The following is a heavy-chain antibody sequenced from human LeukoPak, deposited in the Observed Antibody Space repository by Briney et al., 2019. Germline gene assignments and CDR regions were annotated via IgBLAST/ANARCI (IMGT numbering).Heavy chain of an antibody. CDR2: TKRDGSAE. D-gene: IGHD5-12*01. V-gene: IGHV3-7*01. CDR3: ARDSGLNTNYDY. Sequence: GGSLRLSCAASGFTFRNYWMGWVRPAPGKGLEWVANTKRDGSAEYYADSVGGLFTTSRDNANNFLYLQMNSLRAKDTAVYYCARDSGLNTNYDYYGQGNLVTVSA. J-gene: IGHJ4*02. CDR1: GFTFRNYW.